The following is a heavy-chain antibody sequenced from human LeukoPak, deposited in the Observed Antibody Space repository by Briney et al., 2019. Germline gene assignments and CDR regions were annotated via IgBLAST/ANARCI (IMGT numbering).Heavy chain of an antibody. CDR2: ISYDGSNK. Sequence: GGSLRLSCAASGFTFSKYGMHWVRQAPGKGLEWVAVISYDGSNKYYADSVKGRFTISRENSKNTLYLQMNSRRAGDTAVYYCAKVPPTMEWGYYFDYWGQGTLVSVSS. CDR1: GFTFSKYG. CDR3: AKVPPTMEWGYYFDY. D-gene: IGHD3-10*01. J-gene: IGHJ4*02. V-gene: IGHV3-30*18.